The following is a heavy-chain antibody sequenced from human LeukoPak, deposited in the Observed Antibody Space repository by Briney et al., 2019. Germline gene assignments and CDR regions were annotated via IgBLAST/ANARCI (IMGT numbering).Heavy chain of an antibody. Sequence: ASVKVSCTASGYTFTGYYMHWVRQAPGQGLEWMGWINPNSGGTNYAQKFQGRVAMTRDTSISTAYMELSRLTSDDTAVYYCARYSSGSPFDYWGQGTPVTVSS. CDR1: GYTFTGYY. D-gene: IGHD6-19*01. CDR3: ARYSSGSPFDY. V-gene: IGHV1-2*02. J-gene: IGHJ4*02. CDR2: INPNSGGT.